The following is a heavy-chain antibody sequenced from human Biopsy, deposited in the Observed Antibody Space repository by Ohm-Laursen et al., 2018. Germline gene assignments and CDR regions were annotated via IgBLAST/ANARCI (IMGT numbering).Heavy chain of an antibody. D-gene: IGHD5/OR15-5a*01. CDR2: IKQDGSEK. V-gene: IGHV3-7*01. J-gene: IGHJ3*01. CDR1: GITTRSYW. CDR3: VREMSPESTIRDSFDL. Sequence: SLRLSCAAPGITTRSYWMSWIRQAPGKGLEWVANIKQDGSEKNYVASVKGRFTISRDNAKDSLFLQMNSLRVEDTAVYYCVREMSPESTIRDSFDLWGQGTMVTVSS.